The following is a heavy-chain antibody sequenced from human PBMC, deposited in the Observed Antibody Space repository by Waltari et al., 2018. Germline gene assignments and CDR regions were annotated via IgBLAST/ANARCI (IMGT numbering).Heavy chain of an antibody. CDR2: ISGSRSRGF. V-gene: IGHV3-48*04. J-gene: IGHJ6*02. Sequence: DVQLVESGGGLVQPGGSLRLSCEAPGFSIPIYTMNWVRLAPGKGLEWVSFISGSRSRGFYYADSVKGRFTVSRDNDKNSLYLQMNNLRAEDTALYYCARIRGTLGHYYAMDVWGHGTTVTVSS. CDR3: ARIRGTLGHYYAMDV. D-gene: IGHD1-26*01. CDR1: GFSIPIYT.